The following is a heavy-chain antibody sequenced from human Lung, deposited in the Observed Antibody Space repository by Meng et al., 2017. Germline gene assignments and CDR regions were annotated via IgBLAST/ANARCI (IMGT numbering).Heavy chain of an antibody. CDR3: ARAEEEYCSGGSCPNFDF. CDR2: ISGYNGNT. CDR1: GDIFTRYG. D-gene: IGHD2-15*01. J-gene: IGHJ4*02. Sequence: QVQLVQAGGEGKKPGDSVKVSCKASGDIFTRYGITWMRQAPGQGLEWMGWISGYNGNTNYAQKLQGRVTMTTDTSTSTAYMELRSLRSDDTAVYYCARAEEEYCSGGSCPNFDFWGQGTLVTVSS. V-gene: IGHV1-18*01.